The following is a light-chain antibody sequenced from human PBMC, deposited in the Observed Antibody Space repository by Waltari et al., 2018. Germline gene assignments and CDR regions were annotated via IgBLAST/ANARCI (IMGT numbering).Light chain of an antibody. J-gene: IGKJ2*01. CDR1: QSLLHSNGYNY. Sequence: DIVMTQSPLSLPVTPGAPASTSCRSSQSLLHSNGYNYLDWYLQKPGQSPQLLIYLGSNRASGVPDRFSGSGSGTDFTLKISRVEAEDVGVYYCMQALQTQNTFGQGTKLEIK. CDR2: LGS. V-gene: IGKV2-28*01. CDR3: MQALQTQNT.